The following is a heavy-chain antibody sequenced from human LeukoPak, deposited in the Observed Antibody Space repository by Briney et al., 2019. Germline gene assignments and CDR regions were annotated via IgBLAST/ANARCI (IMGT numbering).Heavy chain of an antibody. CDR1: GYTFTSYF. CDR2: INPTGGST. Sequence: GASVKVSCKASGYTFTSYFMHWVRQAPGQGLEWMGIINPTGGSTSYAQKFQGRVTMTRDTSTRTVYMELRSLRSEDTAVYYCARALGIIVGASFDYWGQGTLVTVSS. CDR3: ARALGIIVGASFDY. J-gene: IGHJ4*02. V-gene: IGHV1-46*01. D-gene: IGHD1-26*01.